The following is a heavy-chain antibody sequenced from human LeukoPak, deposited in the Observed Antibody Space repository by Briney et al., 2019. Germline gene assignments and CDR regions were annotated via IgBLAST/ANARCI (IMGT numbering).Heavy chain of an antibody. Sequence: AASVKVSCKASGYTFTSYGISWVRQAPGQGLEWMGWISAYNGNTNYAQKLQGRVTMTTDTSTSTAYMELRSLRSDDTAVYYCARDDIVVVPAATTTNWFDPWGQGTLVTVSS. D-gene: IGHD2-2*01. CDR3: ARDDIVVVPAATTTNWFDP. CDR2: ISAYNGNT. J-gene: IGHJ5*02. CDR1: GYTFTSYG. V-gene: IGHV1-18*01.